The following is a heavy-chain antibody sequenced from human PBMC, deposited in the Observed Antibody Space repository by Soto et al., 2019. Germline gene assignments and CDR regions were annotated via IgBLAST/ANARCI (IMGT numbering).Heavy chain of an antibody. Sequence: EVQLVESGGGLVQPGRSLRLSCAASGFTFDNYAMHWVRQAPGKGPECVSGIHWNGGHTGYAASVKGRFTISRDNAKNSLFLQMNSPRPKDTAFYYCAKAPVTTGWDRFDSWGQGTLVSVSS. D-gene: IGHD4-17*01. V-gene: IGHV3-9*01. CDR1: GFTFDNYA. CDR2: IHWNGGHT. J-gene: IGHJ4*02. CDR3: AKAPVTTGWDRFDS.